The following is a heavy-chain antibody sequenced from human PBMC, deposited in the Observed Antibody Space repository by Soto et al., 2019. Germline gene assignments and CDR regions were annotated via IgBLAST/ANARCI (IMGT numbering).Heavy chain of an antibody. Sequence: GGSLRLSCAASGFTFSSYGMHWVRQAPGKGLEWVAVISYDGSNKYYADSVKGRFTISRDNSKNTLYLQMKSLRAEDTAVYYCAKSIRLQPKVRSPSPLDYWGQGTLVTVSS. D-gene: IGHD3-22*01. CDR1: GFTFSSYG. CDR2: ISYDGSNK. V-gene: IGHV3-30*18. J-gene: IGHJ4*02. CDR3: AKSIRLQPKVRSPSPLDY.